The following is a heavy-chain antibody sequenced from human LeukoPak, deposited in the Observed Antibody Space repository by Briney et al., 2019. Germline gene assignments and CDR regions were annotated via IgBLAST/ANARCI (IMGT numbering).Heavy chain of an antibody. CDR2: IYNSGIT. Sequence: SETLSLTCTVSGGSIRSNYWSWIRQPPGKGLEWIGYIYNSGITNYNPSLKSRVTISVDTSKNQLSLKLTSVTAADTAVYYCARMIERRTLHFDYWGQGTLVTVSS. D-gene: IGHD1-1*01. CDR3: ARMIERRTLHFDY. V-gene: IGHV4-59*01. CDR1: GGSIRSNY. J-gene: IGHJ4*02.